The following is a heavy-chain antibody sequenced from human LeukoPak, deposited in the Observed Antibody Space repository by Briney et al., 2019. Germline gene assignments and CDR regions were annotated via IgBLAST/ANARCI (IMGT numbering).Heavy chain of an antibody. CDR2: INPNSGGT. CDR1: GYTFTGYY. Sequence: GASVKVSCKASGYTFTGYYMHWVRQAPGQGLEWMGWINPNSGGTNYAQKFQGRVTMTRDTSISTAYMELSRLRSDDTAVYYCARALHKGVGAFDIWGQGTMVTVSS. J-gene: IGHJ3*02. V-gene: IGHV1-2*02. D-gene: IGHD1-26*01. CDR3: ARALHKGVGAFDI.